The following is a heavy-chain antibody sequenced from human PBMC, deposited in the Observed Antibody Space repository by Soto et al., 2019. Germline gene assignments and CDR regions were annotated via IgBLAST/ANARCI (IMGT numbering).Heavy chain of an antibody. CDR1: GGSFSGYY. D-gene: IGHD1-26*01. J-gene: IGHJ6*02. CDR3: ARQEGGSYYPYYYGMDV. CDR2: IYYSGST. V-gene: IGHV4-59*01. Sequence: SETLSLTCAVYGGSFSGYYWSWIRQPPGKGLEWIGYIYYSGSTNYNPSLKSRVTISVDTSKTQFSLKLSSVTAADTAVYYCARQEGGSYYPYYYGMDVWGQGTTVTVSS.